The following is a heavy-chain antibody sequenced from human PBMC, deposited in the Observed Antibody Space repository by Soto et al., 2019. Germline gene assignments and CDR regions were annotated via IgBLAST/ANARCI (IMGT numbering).Heavy chain of an antibody. CDR1: GFSFTTYW. D-gene: IGHD2-2*01. CDR2: IYHGDSDA. Sequence: VESQTVSCNASGFSFTTYWIAWVRQMPGRGLEWMGMIYHGDSDARYSPSFQGQVTISSDKSISTAYLQLSSPEASVTAMYYYARAGRTASMRSFDTLG. CDR3: ARAGRTASMRSFDT. J-gene: IGHJ3*02. V-gene: IGHV5-51*01.